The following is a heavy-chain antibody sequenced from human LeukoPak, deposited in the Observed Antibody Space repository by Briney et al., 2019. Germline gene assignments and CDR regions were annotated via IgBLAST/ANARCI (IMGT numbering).Heavy chain of an antibody. CDR1: GFTFSSYA. V-gene: IGHV3-23*01. CDR3: ASRTV. J-gene: IGHJ6*04. CDR2: ITGGGDTT. Sequence: GGSLRLSCAASGFTFSSYAMTWVRQAPGKGLEWVSAITGGGDTTYYADSVKGRFTISRDNAKNSLYLQMNSLRAEDTAVYYCASRTVWGKGTTVTVSS.